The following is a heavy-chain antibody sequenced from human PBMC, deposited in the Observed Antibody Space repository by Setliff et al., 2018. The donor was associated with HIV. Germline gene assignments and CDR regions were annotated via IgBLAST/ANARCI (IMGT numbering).Heavy chain of an antibody. CDR2: ITGSSDII. V-gene: IGHV3-48*04. D-gene: IGHD4-17*01. CDR3: ASPLIMTTVTKDY. J-gene: IGHJ4*02. Sequence: GESLKISCAASGFIFSDYAMTWVRQAPGKGLEWVSYITGSSDIIHYADSVKGRFTVSRDNAKNSLYLQMNNLRAEDTAMYYCASPLIMTTVTKDYWGQGTLVTVSS. CDR1: GFIFSDYA.